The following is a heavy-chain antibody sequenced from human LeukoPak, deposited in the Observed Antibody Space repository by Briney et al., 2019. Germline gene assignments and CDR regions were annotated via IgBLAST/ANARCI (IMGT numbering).Heavy chain of an antibody. CDR3: ARGRRIVGATGFDY. CDR1: GGSISSSSYY. D-gene: IGHD1-26*01. CDR2: IYYSGST. J-gene: IGHJ4*02. V-gene: IGHV4-39*07. Sequence: SSETLSLTCTVSGGSISSSSYYWGWIRQPPGKGLEWIGSIYYSGSTYYNPSLKSRVTISVDTSKNQFSLKLSSVTAADTAVYYCARGRRIVGATGFDYWGQGTLVTVSS.